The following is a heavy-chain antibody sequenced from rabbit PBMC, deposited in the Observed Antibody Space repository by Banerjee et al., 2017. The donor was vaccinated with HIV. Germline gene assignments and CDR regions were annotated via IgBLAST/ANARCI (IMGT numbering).Heavy chain of an antibody. D-gene: IGHD6-1*01. V-gene: IGHV1S40*01. Sequence: PGKGLEWIACIYSNTGNTVYASWAKGPFTISKTSSTTVTLQMTSLTAADTATYFCARNSYDYNGYAYSHRLDLRGPGTLVTVS. J-gene: IGHJ3*01. CDR2: IYSNTGNT. CDR3: ARNSYDYNGYAYSHRLDL.